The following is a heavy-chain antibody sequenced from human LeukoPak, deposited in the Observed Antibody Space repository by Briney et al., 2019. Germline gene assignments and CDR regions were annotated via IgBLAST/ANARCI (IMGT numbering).Heavy chain of an antibody. Sequence: SETLSLTCTVSGASISDSDFFWAWVRQPPGKGLEWIGNIYYSGTTYYNPSLKSRVSVSMDTSKKQFSLKLRSMTAADTAVYYCARATWPLCYFDFWGQGILVTVSS. D-gene: IGHD3-10*01. CDR2: IYYSGTT. CDR3: ARATWPLCYFDF. CDR1: GASISDSDFF. V-gene: IGHV4-39*01. J-gene: IGHJ4*02.